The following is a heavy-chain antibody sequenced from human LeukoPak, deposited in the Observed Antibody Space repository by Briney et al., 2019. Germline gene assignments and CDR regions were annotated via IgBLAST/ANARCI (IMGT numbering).Heavy chain of an antibody. CDR3: ARGNRCNWFDP. D-gene: IGHD2/OR15-2a*01. CDR1: GGSISSSSYY. Sequence: SETLSLTCTVSGGSISSSSYYWGWIRQPAGKGLEWIGRIYTSGSTNYNPSLKSRVTISVDTSKNQFSLKLSSVTAADTAVYYCARGNRCNWFDPWGQGTLVTVSS. V-gene: IGHV4-61*02. J-gene: IGHJ5*02. CDR2: IYTSGST.